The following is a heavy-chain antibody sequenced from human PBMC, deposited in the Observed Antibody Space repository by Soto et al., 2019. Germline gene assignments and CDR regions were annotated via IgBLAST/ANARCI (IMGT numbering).Heavy chain of an antibody. V-gene: IGHV3-11*01. D-gene: IGHD3-3*01. J-gene: IGHJ6*02. Sequence: QVQLVESGGGLVRPGGSLRLSCAASGFSFSDYYMTWIRKAPGKGLEWLTYISSSGYPIYYADSVKGRFTISRDNATNSVYLQMNSLRAEDTAAYYCARVNRSFWNGYYSRYDYYGMDVWGQGTTVTVYS. CDR2: ISSSGYPI. CDR1: GFSFSDYY. CDR3: ARVNRSFWNGYYSRYDYYGMDV.